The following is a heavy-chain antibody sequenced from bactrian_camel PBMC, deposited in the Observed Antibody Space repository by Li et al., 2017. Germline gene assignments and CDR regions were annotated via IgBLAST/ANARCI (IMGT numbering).Heavy chain of an antibody. D-gene: IGHD3*01. CDR1: RVTYSGYC. J-gene: IGHJ4*01. CDR3: AAAKGLPDLLRGGYLSARSYNY. CDR2: ILSGNTT. Sequence: HVQLVESGGGSVEAGGSLKLTCTASRVTYSGYCFGWFRQAAGQGREGVAHILSGNTTSYTDAVKGRFTISKDSAELTVYLQMNNLKPEDTAMYYCAAAKGLPDLLRGGYLSARSYNYWGRGTQVTVS. V-gene: IGHV3S56*01.